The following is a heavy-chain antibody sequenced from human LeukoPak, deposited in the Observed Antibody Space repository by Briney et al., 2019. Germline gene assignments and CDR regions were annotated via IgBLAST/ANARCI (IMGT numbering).Heavy chain of an antibody. J-gene: IGHJ4*02. CDR1: GFAVSSYY. D-gene: IGHD1-1*01. Sequence: PGGSLRLSCAASGFAVSSYYMSWVRQAPGKGLEWVSAIFRGGSTSHADSVKGRFTISRDNSRNTVYLQMNSLRAEDTAVYYCATETWNDWGQGTLVTVSS. CDR3: ATETWND. CDR2: IFRGGST. V-gene: IGHV3-53*01.